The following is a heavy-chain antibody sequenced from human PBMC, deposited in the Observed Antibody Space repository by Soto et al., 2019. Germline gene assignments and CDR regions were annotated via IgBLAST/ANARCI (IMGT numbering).Heavy chain of an antibody. J-gene: IGHJ4*02. CDR1: GYTITSYD. D-gene: IGHD6-13*01. V-gene: IGHV1-8*01. Sequence: QVQLVQSGAEVKKPGASVKVSCKASGYTITSYDINWVRQATGQGLEWMGWMNPNSGNTGYAQKFQGRVTMTRNTSISTAYMELSSLRSEDTAVYYCARGPSPPVVGSSWFDYWGQGTLVTVSS. CDR3: ARGPSPPVVGSSWFDY. CDR2: MNPNSGNT.